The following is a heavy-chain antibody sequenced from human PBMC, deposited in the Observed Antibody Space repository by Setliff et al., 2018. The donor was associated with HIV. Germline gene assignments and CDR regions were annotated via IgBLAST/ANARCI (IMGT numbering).Heavy chain of an antibody. CDR2: IYTSGST. J-gene: IGHJ4*02. Sequence: PSETLSLTCTVSGGSISSYYWSWIRQPAGKGLEWIGRIYTSGSTNYNPSLKSRVTISVDASKNQFSLEVRSVTAADTAVYYCARDNWGSLDYWGQGMLVTVSS. D-gene: IGHD7-27*01. CDR3: ARDNWGSLDY. V-gene: IGHV4-4*07. CDR1: GGSISSYY.